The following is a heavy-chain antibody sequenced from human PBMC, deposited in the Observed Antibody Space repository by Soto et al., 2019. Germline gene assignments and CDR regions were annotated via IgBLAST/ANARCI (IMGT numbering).Heavy chain of an antibody. Sequence: SVKVSCKASGGTFSSYAISWVRQAPGQGLEWMGGIIPIFGTANYAQQFQGRVTITADESTSPAYMELSSLRSEDTAVYYCARDNAVGDSSGYYYAFDYWGQGTLVTVSS. CDR3: ARDNAVGDSSGYYYAFDY. CDR2: IIPIFGTA. CDR1: GGTFSSYA. J-gene: IGHJ4*02. D-gene: IGHD3-22*01. V-gene: IGHV1-69*13.